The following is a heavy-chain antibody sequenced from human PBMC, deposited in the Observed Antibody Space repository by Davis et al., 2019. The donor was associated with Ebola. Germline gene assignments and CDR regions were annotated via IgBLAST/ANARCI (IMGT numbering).Heavy chain of an antibody. D-gene: IGHD4-17*01. Sequence: SETLSLTCTVSGGSLKSYYWSWIRQPPGKGLEWIGHTYHSGITNYSPSLKNRLTMSMDTSKNQVSLKLKSVTAADSAVYYCARTALTSVSDSGLGYNYFGPWGQGTLVTVSS. CDR1: GGSLKSYY. J-gene: IGHJ5*02. V-gene: IGHV4-59*12. CDR3: ARTALTSVSDSGLGYNYFGP. CDR2: TYHSGIT.